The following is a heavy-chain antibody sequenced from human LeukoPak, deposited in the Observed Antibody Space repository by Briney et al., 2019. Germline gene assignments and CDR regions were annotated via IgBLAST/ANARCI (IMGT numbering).Heavy chain of an antibody. CDR3: AKKGYCSSTSCQRGAFDI. CDR2: IYSGGST. CDR1: GFTVSSNY. J-gene: IGHJ3*02. V-gene: IGHV3-53*01. D-gene: IGHD2-2*01. Sequence: GGSLRLSCAASGFTVSSNYMSWVRQAPGKGLEWVSVIYSGGSTYYADSVKGRFTISRDNSKNTLYLQMNSLRAEDTAVYYCAKKGYCSSTSCQRGAFDIWGQGTMVTVSS.